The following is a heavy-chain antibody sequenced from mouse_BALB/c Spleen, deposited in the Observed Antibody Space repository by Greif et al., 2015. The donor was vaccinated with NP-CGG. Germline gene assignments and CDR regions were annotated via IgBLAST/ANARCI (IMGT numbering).Heavy chain of an antibody. CDR1: GFNIKDTY. CDR3: ARAEDYDYDGGFAY. Sequence: VQLQQSGAELVKPGASVKLSCTASGFNIKDTYMHWVKQRPEQGLEWIGRIDPANGNTKYDPKFQGKATITADTSSNTAYLQLSSLTSEDTAVYYCARAEDYDYDGGFAYWGQGTLVTVSA. CDR2: IDPANGNT. D-gene: IGHD2-4*01. V-gene: IGHV14-3*02. J-gene: IGHJ3*01.